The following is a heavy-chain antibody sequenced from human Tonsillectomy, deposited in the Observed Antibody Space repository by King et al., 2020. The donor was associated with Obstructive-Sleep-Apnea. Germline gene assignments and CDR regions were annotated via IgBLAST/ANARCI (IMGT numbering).Heavy chain of an antibody. CDR2: MFTSGST. CDR1: GGSISSYS. D-gene: IGHD3-9*01. Sequence: VQLQESGPGLVKPSETLSLTCTVSGGSISSYSWAWIRQPAGEGLEWIGRMFTSGSTNCNPSLKSRVTMSVDTSQNQFALKLSSVTAADTAVYYCARDVPYDWLVPYYYYGMDVWGQGTTVTVSS. J-gene: IGHJ6*02. CDR3: ARDVPYDWLVPYYYYGMDV. V-gene: IGHV4-4*07.